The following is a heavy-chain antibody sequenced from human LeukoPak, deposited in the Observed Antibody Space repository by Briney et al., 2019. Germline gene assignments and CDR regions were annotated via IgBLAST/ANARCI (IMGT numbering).Heavy chain of an antibody. CDR3: ARDRDLRWFYY. D-gene: IGHD2-21*01. V-gene: IGHV4-39*07. Sequence: PSETLSLTRTVSGASISSGSYYWGWIRQPPGKDLEWIGSIYHSGNTYYNPSLRSRVTISVDTSKNQFSLKLSSVTAADKAVYYCARDRDLRWFYYWGQGTLVTVSS. CDR2: IYHSGNT. J-gene: IGHJ4*02. CDR1: GASISSGSYY.